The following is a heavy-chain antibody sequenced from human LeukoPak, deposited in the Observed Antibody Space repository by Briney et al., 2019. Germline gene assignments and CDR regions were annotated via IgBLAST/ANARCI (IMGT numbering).Heavy chain of an antibody. Sequence: GGPLSLSCAPCEFLFSRYEVMGLPEAPGEGVEGVSYICNCGNTISHADCVKGRFTISRDNAKNSLYLQMNSLRVEDTAVYYCARAGRKSRGVDIVRKKETVYYYYLDVWGKGTTVTVSS. CDR1: EFLFSRYE. V-gene: IGHV3-48*03. CDR3: ARAGRKSRGVDIVRKKETVYYYYLDV. CDR2: ICNCGNTI. D-gene: IGHD2-15*01. J-gene: IGHJ6*03.